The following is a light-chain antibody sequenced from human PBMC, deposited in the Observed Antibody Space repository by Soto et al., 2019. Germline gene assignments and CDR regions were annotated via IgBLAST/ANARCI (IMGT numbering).Light chain of an antibody. CDR2: DAS. CDR3: QQYDDLPLT. J-gene: IGKJ3*01. Sequence: DIQMTQSPSSLSAFVGDRVSITCQASQDISNSLNWYQEKPGKAPKLLIHDASNLKTGVPSRFSGSGSGTDFTFTISSLQAEDIATYYCQQYDDLPLTFGPGTKVVVK. V-gene: IGKV1-33*01. CDR1: QDISNS.